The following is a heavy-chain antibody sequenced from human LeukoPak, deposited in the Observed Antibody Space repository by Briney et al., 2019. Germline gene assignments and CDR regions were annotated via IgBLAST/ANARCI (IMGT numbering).Heavy chain of an antibody. Sequence: ASVKVSCKASGYTFTSYGISWVRQAPGQGLEWMGWISAYNGNTNYAQKLQGRVTMTTDTSTSTAYMELRSLRSDDTAVYYCARRQAESDYSSTWSPPADYWGQGTLVTVSS. D-gene: IGHD6-13*01. CDR3: ARRQAESDYSSTWSPPADY. V-gene: IGHV1-18*01. CDR2: ISAYNGNT. J-gene: IGHJ4*02. CDR1: GYTFTSYG.